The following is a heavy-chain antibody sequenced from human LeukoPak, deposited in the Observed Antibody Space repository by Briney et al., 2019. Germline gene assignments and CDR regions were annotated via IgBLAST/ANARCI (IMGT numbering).Heavy chain of an antibody. V-gene: IGHV1-69*05. CDR3: ARDRSSGWLGNAFDI. CDR2: IIPIFGTA. Sequence: ASVKVSCKASGGTFSSYAISWVRQAPGQGLEWMGRIIPIFGTANYAQKFQGRVTMTTDTSTSTAYMELRSLRSDDTAVYYCARDRSSGWLGNAFDIWGQGTMVTVSS. J-gene: IGHJ3*02. D-gene: IGHD6-19*01. CDR1: GGTFSSYA.